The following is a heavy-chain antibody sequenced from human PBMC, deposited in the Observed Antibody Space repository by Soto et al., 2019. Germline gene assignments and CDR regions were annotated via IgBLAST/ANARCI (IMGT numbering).Heavy chain of an antibody. J-gene: IGHJ5*02. CDR3: AGDSTQHWSSVENWFDP. CDR1: GYSFTDHY. D-gene: IGHD1-1*01. V-gene: IGHV1-2*02. Sequence: GASVKVSFKASGYSFTDHYIHWLRQAPGQGLEWMGWITPNSGDTKYAQKFQGRVTMTRDTSISTAYMELTRLTSDDTAVYYCAGDSTQHWSSVENWFDPWGQGTLVTVSS. CDR2: ITPNSGDT.